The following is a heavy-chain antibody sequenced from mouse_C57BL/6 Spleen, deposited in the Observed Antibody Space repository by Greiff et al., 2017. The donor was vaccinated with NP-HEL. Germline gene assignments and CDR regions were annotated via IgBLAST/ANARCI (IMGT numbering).Heavy chain of an antibody. J-gene: IGHJ3*01. CDR2: ISSGSSTI. CDR1: GFTFSDYG. V-gene: IGHV5-17*01. D-gene: IGHD2-3*01. Sequence: EVQLQQSGGGLVKPGGSLKLSCAASGFTFSDYGMHWVRQAPEKGLEWVAYISSGSSTIYYADTVKGRFTISRDNAKNTLFLQMTSLRSEDTAMYDCARRGVYDGYLFAYWGQGTLVTVSA. CDR3: ARRGVYDGYLFAY.